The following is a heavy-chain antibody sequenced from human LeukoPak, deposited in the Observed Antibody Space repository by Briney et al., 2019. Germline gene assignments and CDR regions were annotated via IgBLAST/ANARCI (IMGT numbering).Heavy chain of an antibody. D-gene: IGHD5-12*01. J-gene: IGHJ4*02. V-gene: IGHV4-34*01. CDR1: GGSFSGYY. CDR3: ARGRGGYVIDY. CDR2: INHSGST. Sequence: SETLSLTCAVYGGSFSGYYWSWIRQPPGKGLEWIGEINHSGSTNYNPSLKSRVTISVDTSKNQFSLKLSSATAADTAVYYCARGRGGYVIDYWGQGTLVTVSS.